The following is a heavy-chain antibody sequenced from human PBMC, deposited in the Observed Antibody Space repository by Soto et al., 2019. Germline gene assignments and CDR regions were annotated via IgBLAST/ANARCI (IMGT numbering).Heavy chain of an antibody. CDR1: GGSMSSYY. V-gene: IGHV4-4*07. CDR3: ARGQRFSDSFDP. CDR2: IYSSGGT. J-gene: IGHJ5*02. Sequence: SETLSLTCTVSGGSMSSYYWTWIRQSAGKGLEWIGRIYSSGGTHYNPSLKSRVTISLDTSKNQFSLRLNSVTAADTAVYYCARGQRFSDSFDPWGQGTLVTVSS. D-gene: IGHD3-3*01.